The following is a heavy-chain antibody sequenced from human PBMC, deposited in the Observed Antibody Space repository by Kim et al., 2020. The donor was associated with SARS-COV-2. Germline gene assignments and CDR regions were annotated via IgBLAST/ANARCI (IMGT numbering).Heavy chain of an antibody. CDR2: T. D-gene: IGHD3-16*01. CDR3: ARSRGGGFDY. J-gene: IGHJ4*02. Sequence: TYYTPPLKSRVTISVDRSKNQFSLKLSSVTAADTAVYYCARSRGGGFDYWGQGTLVTVSS. V-gene: IGHV4-30-2*01.